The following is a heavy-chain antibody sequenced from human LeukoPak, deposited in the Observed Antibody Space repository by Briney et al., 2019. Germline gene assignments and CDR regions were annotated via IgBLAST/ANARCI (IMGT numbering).Heavy chain of an antibody. V-gene: IGHV3-66*01. Sequence: PGGSLRLSCAASGFTVSSSYMSWVRQAPGKGLEWVSVIYSGGSTYYADSVKGRFTISRDNSKNTLYLQMNSLRAEDTAVYYCASVKGGNLNPENDYWGQGTLVTVSS. CDR1: GFTVSSSY. J-gene: IGHJ4*02. CDR2: IYSGGST. D-gene: IGHD4-23*01. CDR3: ASVKGGNLNPENDY.